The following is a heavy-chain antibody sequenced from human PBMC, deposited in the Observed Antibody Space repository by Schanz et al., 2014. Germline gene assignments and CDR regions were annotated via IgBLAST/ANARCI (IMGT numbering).Heavy chain of an antibody. CDR1: GFTFSTYA. CDR2: ISGSGGST. CDR3: AKARRKSNCSGGRCFHYSYYGMDV. Sequence: EVQLVESGGGLVQPGGSLRLSCAASGFTFSTYAMSWVRQAPGKELEWVSAISGSGGSTYYAGSVKGRFSISRDNSKNTLYLQMNSLRAEDTAVYYCAKARRKSNCSGGRCFHYSYYGMDVWGQGTTVTVSS. D-gene: IGHD2-15*01. J-gene: IGHJ6*02. V-gene: IGHV3-23*04.